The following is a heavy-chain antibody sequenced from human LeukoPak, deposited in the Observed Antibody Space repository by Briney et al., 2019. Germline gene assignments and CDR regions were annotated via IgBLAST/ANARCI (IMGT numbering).Heavy chain of an antibody. CDR1: GFTFSSYS. CDR3: ARRHGDHYNRYGMAV. D-gene: IGHD1-14*01. CDR2: ISFDGSAK. J-gene: IGHJ6*02. V-gene: IGHV3-30-3*01. Sequence: GGSLKLSCAASGFTFSSYSMNWVRQAPGKGLEGVASISFDGSAKYCADSVKGRFTISRDNSKNMLYLQMNSLRAEDAAVYYCARRHGDHYNRYGMAVWGQGTTVTVSS.